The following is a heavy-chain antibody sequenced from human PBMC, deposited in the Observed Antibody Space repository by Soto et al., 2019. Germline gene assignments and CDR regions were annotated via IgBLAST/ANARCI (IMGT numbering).Heavy chain of an antibody. D-gene: IGHD1-1*01. V-gene: IGHV3-66*01. J-gene: IGHJ3*02. CDR2: IYSGGST. Sequence: GGSLRLSCAASGCTVISNYMSWVRQAPGKGLEWVSVIYSGGSTYYADSVKGRFTISRDNSKNTLYLQMNSLRAEDTAVYHCARDVSGTHAFDIWGQGTMVTVSS. CDR1: GCTVISNY. CDR3: ARDVSGTHAFDI.